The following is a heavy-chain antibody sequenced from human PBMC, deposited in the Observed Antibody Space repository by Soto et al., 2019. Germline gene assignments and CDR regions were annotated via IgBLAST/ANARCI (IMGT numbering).Heavy chain of an antibody. CDR3: ASTYYYDSSGYYSYFDY. D-gene: IGHD3-22*01. CDR2: IIPIFGTA. J-gene: IGHJ4*02. CDR1: GGTFSSYA. Sequence: GASVKVSCKASGGTFSSYAISWVRQAPGQGLEWMGGIIPIFGTANYAQKFQGRVTITADESTSTAYMELSSLRSEDTAVYYCASTYYYDSSGYYSYFDYWGQGTLVTVSS. V-gene: IGHV1-69*13.